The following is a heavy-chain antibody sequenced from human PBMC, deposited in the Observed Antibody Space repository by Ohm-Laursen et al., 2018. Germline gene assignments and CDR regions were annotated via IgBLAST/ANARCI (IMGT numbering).Heavy chain of an antibody. CDR2: IYYSDKT. CDR3: ARLTPYYESSGYPDS. J-gene: IGHJ4*02. Sequence: SETLSLTWPVSGGSISSYYWSWIRQPPGKGLEWIGYIYYSDKTNYNPSLKSRVTMSTDTSKNQFSLKLTSVTAADTAVYYCARLTPYYESSGYPDSWGQGTLVTVSS. V-gene: IGHV4-59*08. D-gene: IGHD3-22*01. CDR1: GGSISSYY.